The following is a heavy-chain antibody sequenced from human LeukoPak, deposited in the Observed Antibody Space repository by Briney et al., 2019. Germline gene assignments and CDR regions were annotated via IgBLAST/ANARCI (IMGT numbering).Heavy chain of an antibody. Sequence: PGGSLRLPCAASAFTLKSYWMPWLRQAPGKGGEGVAYIKEDRSEKSSVDSVKGRFTISRDNAKNSLYLQMNRLRAQDPAVYYCARGGYSSSWYISRDYWGQGTLVTVSS. V-gene: IGHV3-7*01. D-gene: IGHD6-13*01. J-gene: IGHJ4*02. CDR2: IKEDRSEK. CDR1: AFTLKSYW. CDR3: ARGGYSSSWYISRDY.